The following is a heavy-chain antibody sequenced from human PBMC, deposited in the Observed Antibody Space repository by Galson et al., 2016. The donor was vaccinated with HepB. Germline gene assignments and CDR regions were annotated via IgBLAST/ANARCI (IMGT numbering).Heavy chain of an antibody. CDR1: GFTFSNAW. Sequence: SLRLSCAASGFTFSNAWMSWVRQAPGKGLEWVGRIKSKTDGGPTDYAAPVKGRFTISRDDSKNTLYLQMNSLKTEDTAVYYCTTGPGENGFDYWGQGTLVTVSS. CDR2: IKSKTDGGPT. D-gene: IGHD3-10*01. V-gene: IGHV3-15*01. J-gene: IGHJ4*02. CDR3: TTGPGENGFDY.